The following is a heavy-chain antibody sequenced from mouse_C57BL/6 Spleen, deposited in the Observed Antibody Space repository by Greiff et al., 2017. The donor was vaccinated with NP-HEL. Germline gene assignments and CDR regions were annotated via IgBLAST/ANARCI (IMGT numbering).Heavy chain of an antibody. CDR3: ARGPYYGFPQKYFDG. Sequence: QVQLQQPGAELVRPGSSVKLSCKASGYTFTSYWMDWVKQRPGQGLEWIGNIYPSDSETHYNQKFKDKATLTVDKSSSTAYMQLSSLTSEDSAVYYCARGPYYGFPQKYFDGWGTGTTVTVSS. V-gene: IGHV1-61*01. CDR1: GYTFTSYW. D-gene: IGHD1-1*01. J-gene: IGHJ1*03. CDR2: IYPSDSET.